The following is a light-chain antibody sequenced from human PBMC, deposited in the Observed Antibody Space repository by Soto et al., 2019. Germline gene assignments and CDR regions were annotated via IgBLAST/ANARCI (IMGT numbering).Light chain of an antibody. CDR1: QSVSSSY. CDR3: QQYNSYPLT. J-gene: IGKJ4*01. V-gene: IGKV3-20*01. CDR2: GAS. Sequence: VLTQSPGTLSLSPGERATLSCRASQSVSSSYLAWYQQKPGQAPRLLIYGASSRATGIPDRFSGSGSGTEFTLTISSLQPDDFATYYCQQYNSYPLTFGGGTKVDIK.